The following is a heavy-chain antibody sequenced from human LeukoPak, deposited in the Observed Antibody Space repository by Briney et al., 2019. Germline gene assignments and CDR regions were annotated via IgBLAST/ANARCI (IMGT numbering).Heavy chain of an antibody. D-gene: IGHD1-1*01. CDR1: GYSISSGYY. CDR3: AGTILSRNWFDP. CDR2: IYHSGST. V-gene: IGHV4-38-2*01. Sequence: PSETLSLTCAVSGYSISSGYYWGWIRQPPGKGLEWIGSIYHSGSTYYNPSLKSRVTISVGTSKNQFSLKLSSVTAADTAVYYCAGTILSRNWFDPWGQGTLVTVSS. J-gene: IGHJ5*02.